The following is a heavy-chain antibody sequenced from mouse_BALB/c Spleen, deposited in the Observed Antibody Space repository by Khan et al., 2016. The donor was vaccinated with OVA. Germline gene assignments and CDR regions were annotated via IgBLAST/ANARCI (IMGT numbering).Heavy chain of an antibody. Sequence: EVQLQESGPDLVKPSQSLSLTCTVTGYSITSGYSWHWIRQFPGNKLEWMGYIYHSGSINYNPSLKSRFSITRDTSKNLFFLQLNSVTTEDTATYDCARDGNYIDYWGQGTSVTVSS. CDR3: ARDGNYIDY. J-gene: IGHJ4*01. V-gene: IGHV3-1*02. CDR2: IYHSGSI. CDR1: GYSITSGYS. D-gene: IGHD2-1*01.